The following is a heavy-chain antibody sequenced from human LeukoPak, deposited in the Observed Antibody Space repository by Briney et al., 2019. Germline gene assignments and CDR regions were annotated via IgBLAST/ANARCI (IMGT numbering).Heavy chain of an antibody. Sequence: RGSLRLSCAASGFTFSSYSMNWVRQAPGKGLEWVSSISSSSSYIYYADSVKGRFTISRDNAKNSLYLQMNSLRAEDTAVYYCAKDNPGLVLYYWGQGTLVTVSS. D-gene: IGHD6-19*01. J-gene: IGHJ4*02. CDR3: AKDNPGLVLYY. CDR1: GFTFSSYS. CDR2: ISSSSSYI. V-gene: IGHV3-21*01.